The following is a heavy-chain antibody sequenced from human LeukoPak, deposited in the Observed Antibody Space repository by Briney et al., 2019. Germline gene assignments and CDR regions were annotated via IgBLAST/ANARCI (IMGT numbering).Heavy chain of an antibody. D-gene: IGHD3-22*01. CDR3: ASGAKNYDSSGYYDQYDY. Sequence: PGGSLRLSCAASGFTFSDYYMSWIRQAPGEGLEWVSYISSSGSTIYYADSVKGRFTISRDNAKNSLYLQMNSLRAEDTAVYYCASGAKNYDSSGYYDQYDYWGQGTLVTVSS. CDR2: ISSSGSTI. J-gene: IGHJ4*02. V-gene: IGHV3-11*04. CDR1: GFTFSDYY.